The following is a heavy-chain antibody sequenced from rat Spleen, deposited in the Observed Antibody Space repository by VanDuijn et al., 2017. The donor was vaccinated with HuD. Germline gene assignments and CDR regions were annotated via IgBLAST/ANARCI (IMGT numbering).Heavy chain of an antibody. CDR1: GFTFSNAA. Sequence: VQLVESGGGLVQPKESLQISCAASGFTFSNAAMYWVRQAPGKGLECVARIRTKPNNYATYYADSVKGKFTISRDDSKSMVYLQMDQLKTEDTAMYYCSAMGMGYWGQGVMVTVSS. CDR3: SAMGMGY. CDR2: IRTKPNNYAT. J-gene: IGHJ2*01. V-gene: IGHV10-5*01. D-gene: IGHD1-7*01.